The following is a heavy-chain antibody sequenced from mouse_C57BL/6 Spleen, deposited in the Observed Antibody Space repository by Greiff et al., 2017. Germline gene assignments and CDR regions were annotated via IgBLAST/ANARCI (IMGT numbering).Heavy chain of an antibody. D-gene: IGHD1-1*01. V-gene: IGHV1-80*01. Sequence: VQLQQSGAELVKPGASVKISCKASGYAFSSYWMNWVKQRPGKGLAWIGQIYPGDGDTNYNGKFKGKATLTADKSSSTAYMQLSSLTSEDSAVYFCARREGITTVVATGDCDYWGQGTTLTVSS. J-gene: IGHJ2*01. CDR2: IYPGDGDT. CDR1: GYAFSSYW. CDR3: ARREGITTVVATGDCDY.